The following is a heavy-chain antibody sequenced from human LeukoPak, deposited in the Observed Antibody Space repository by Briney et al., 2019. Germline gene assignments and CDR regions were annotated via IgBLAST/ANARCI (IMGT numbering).Heavy chain of an antibody. D-gene: IGHD6-13*01. CDR2: IHQNGGTE. CDR3: ARDLSSRDAY. Sequence: GGSLRLSCAASGFTVSGYWMSWVRQAPGEGLEWVACIHQNGGTEYYVDSVKGRFAISRDNTKNSLYLQMSSLTVEDTAVYYCARDLSSRDAYWGQGTLVTVSS. J-gene: IGHJ4*02. V-gene: IGHV3-7*03. CDR1: GFTVSGYW.